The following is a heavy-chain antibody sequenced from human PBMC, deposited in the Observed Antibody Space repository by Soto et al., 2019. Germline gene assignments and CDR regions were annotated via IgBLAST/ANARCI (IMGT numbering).Heavy chain of an antibody. Sequence: SETLSLTCAVYGGSFSGYYWSWIRQHPGRGLEWIGEINHSGSTNYNPSLKSRVTISVDTSKNQFSLKLSSVTAADTAVYYCARGYYDFWSGYYWPYYYYGMDVWGQGTTVTVSS. CDR1: GGSFSGYY. CDR2: INHSGST. J-gene: IGHJ6*02. CDR3: ARGYYDFWSGYYWPYYYYGMDV. V-gene: IGHV4-34*01. D-gene: IGHD3-3*01.